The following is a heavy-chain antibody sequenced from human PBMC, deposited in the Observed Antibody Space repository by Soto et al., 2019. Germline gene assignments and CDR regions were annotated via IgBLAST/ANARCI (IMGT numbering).Heavy chain of an antibody. CDR2: FDPEDGET. D-gene: IGHD3-22*01. CDR3: ATSDSSGYYRGSNWYFDL. Sequence: QVQLVQSGAEVKKPGASVKVSCKVSGYTLTELSMHWVRQAPGKGLEWMGGFDPEDGETIYAQKFQGRVTMTEDTSTDTAYMELSSLRSEDTAVYYCATSDSSGYYRGSNWYFDLWGRGTLVTVSS. V-gene: IGHV1-24*01. J-gene: IGHJ2*01. CDR1: GYTLTELS.